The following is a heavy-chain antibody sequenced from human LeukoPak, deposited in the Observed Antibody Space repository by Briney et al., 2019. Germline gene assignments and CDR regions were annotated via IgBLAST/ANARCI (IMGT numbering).Heavy chain of an antibody. CDR2: IHHSGST. Sequence: PSETLSLTCIVSGYSISSGYYWGWIRQPPGKGLEWIGNIHHSGSTYYNPSLKSRVTISVDTSKKQFSLKMSSVTAADTAVYYCARVAPPNPYWGQGTLVTVSS. CDR1: GYSISSGYY. V-gene: IGHV4-38-2*02. CDR3: ARVAPPNPY. J-gene: IGHJ4*02.